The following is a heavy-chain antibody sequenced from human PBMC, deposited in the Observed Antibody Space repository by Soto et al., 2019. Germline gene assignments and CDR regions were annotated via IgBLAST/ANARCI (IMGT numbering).Heavy chain of an antibody. CDR2: ISPSGRDI. D-gene: IGHD2-21*01. V-gene: IGHV3-21*01. J-gene: IGHJ5*02. Sequence: GGSLRLSCEASGFTFGSYRMTWVRQLPGKGLEWVSSISPSGRDIYYADSLKGRFTISRDNAKNSLFLQMNSLRVEDTAVYYCARDLVGYCGGDCHFYWFDPWGQGTLVTVSS. CDR1: GFTFGSYR. CDR3: ARDLVGYCGGDCHFYWFDP.